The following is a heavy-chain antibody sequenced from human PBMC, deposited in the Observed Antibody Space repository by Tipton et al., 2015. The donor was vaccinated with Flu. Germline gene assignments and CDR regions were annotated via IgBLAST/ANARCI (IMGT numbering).Heavy chain of an antibody. J-gene: IGHJ5*02. CDR1: GYTFTGYY. CDR3: ARGGDIVVVPAAIIPNDP. V-gene: IGHV1-2*02. Sequence: QLVQSGAEVKKPGASVKVSCKASGYTFTGYYMHWVRQAPGQGLEWMGWINPNSGGTNYAQKFQGRVTMTRDTSISTAYMELRRLRSGDTAVYYCARGGDIVVVPAAIIPNDPWGQGTLVTVSS. CDR2: INPNSGGT. D-gene: IGHD2-2*02.